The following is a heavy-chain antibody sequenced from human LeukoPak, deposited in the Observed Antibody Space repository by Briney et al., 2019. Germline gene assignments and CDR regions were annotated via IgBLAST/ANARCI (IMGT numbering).Heavy chain of an antibody. CDR1: GYTFTSCY. J-gene: IGHJ4*02. CDR2: INPSGGST. V-gene: IGHV1-46*01. D-gene: IGHD6-19*01. Sequence: ASVKVCCKASGYTFTSCYMHWVRQAPGQGLVWMGIINPSGGSTSYAQKFQGRVTMTRDTSTSTVYMELSSLRSEDTAVYYCARDGVRYSSGWSLDYWGQGTLVTVSS. CDR3: ARDGVRYSSGWSLDY.